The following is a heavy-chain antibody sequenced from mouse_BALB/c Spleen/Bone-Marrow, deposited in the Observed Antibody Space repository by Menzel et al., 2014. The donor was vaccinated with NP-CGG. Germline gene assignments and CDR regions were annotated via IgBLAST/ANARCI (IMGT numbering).Heavy chain of an antibody. CDR3: ARGGTTATWYFDV. CDR1: GFNIKDTY. Sequence: QLQQSGAELVKPGASVKLSCTASGFNIKDTYMHWVKQRPEQGLEWIGRIDPANGNTKYDPKFQGKATITADTSSNTAYLQLSSLTSEDTAVYYCARGGTTATWYFDVWGAGTTVTVSS. D-gene: IGHD1-2*01. CDR2: IDPANGNT. V-gene: IGHV14-3*02. J-gene: IGHJ1*01.